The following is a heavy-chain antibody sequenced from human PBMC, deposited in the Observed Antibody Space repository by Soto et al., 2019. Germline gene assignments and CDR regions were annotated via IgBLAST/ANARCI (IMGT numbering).Heavy chain of an antibody. CDR1: GGSISKFY. J-gene: IGHJ5*02. V-gene: IGHV4-4*07. CDR3: VRDGSKTLRDWFDP. CDR2: VYATGTT. D-gene: IGHD4-17*01. Sequence: PSETLSLTCSVSGGSISKFYWSWIRKTAGKGLEWMGRVYATGTTDYNPSLRSRVAMSVDISKKTFSLRLTSVTAADTGVYYCVRDGSKTLRDWFDPWGQGELVTVSS.